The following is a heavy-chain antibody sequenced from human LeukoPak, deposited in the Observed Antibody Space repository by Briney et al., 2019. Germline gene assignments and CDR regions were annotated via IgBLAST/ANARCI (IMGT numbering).Heavy chain of an antibody. Sequence: PSETLSLTCTVSGYSISTGYYWSWIRQPAGKGLEWIGRIYISGSGSTNYNPSLKSRVTMSVDTSKNQFSLKLSSVTAADTAVYYCARDKRVAVAGTYIYYYYMDVWGNGTTVTISS. CDR1: GYSISTGYY. CDR2: IYISGSGST. V-gene: IGHV4-4*07. J-gene: IGHJ6*03. D-gene: IGHD6-19*01. CDR3: ARDKRVAVAGTYIYYYYMDV.